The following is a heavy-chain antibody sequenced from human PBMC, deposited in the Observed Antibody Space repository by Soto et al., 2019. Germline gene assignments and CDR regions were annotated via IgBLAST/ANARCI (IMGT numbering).Heavy chain of an antibody. D-gene: IGHD6-13*01. V-gene: IGHV4-34*01. CDR1: GGSFSGYY. CDR3: ARGIAAAGRVGYYYYGMDV. Sequence: SETLSLTCAVYGGSFSGYYGSGIRQPPGKGLEWIGEINHSGSTNYNPSLKSRVTISVDTSKNQFSLKLSSVTAADTAVYYCARGIAAAGRVGYYYYGMDVWGQGTTVTVSS. J-gene: IGHJ6*02. CDR2: INHSGST.